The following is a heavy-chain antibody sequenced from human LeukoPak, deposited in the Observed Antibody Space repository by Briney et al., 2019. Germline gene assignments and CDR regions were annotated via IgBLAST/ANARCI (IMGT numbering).Heavy chain of an antibody. D-gene: IGHD1-1*01. J-gene: IGHJ2*01. Sequence: SETLSLTCAVSGGSISSGGYSWSWIRQPPGKGLEWIGYIYHSGSTYYNPSLKSRVTISVDTSKNQFSLKLSSVTAADTAVYYCARAERFYWYFDLWGRGTLVTVSS. CDR1: GGSISSGGYS. V-gene: IGHV4-30-2*01. CDR2: IYHSGST. CDR3: ARAERFYWYFDL.